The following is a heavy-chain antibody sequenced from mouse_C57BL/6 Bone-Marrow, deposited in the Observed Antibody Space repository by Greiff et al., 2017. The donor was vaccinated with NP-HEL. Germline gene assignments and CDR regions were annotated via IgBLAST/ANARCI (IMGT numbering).Heavy chain of an antibody. CDR2: IYPRSGNT. CDR3: ARRALTTAGFAY. J-gene: IGHJ3*01. CDR1: GYTFTSYG. Sequence: VQLQQSGAELARPGASVKLSCKASGYTFTSYGISWVKQRTGQGLVWIGEIYPRSGNTYYNEKFKGKATLSADKSSSTAYMELRSLTSEDSAVYFCARRALTTAGFAYWGQGTLVTVAA. D-gene: IGHD1-2*01. V-gene: IGHV1-81*01.